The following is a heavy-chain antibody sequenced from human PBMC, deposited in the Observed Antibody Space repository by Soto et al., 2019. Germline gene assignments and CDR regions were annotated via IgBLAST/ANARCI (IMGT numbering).Heavy chain of an antibody. J-gene: IGHJ4*02. V-gene: IGHV5-10-1*01. Sequence: GESLKISCQGSGYSFTSYWISWVRQMPGKGLEWMGRIDPSDTYTNYSPPFQGHVTISVDKSISTAYLQWSSLKASDTAMYYCARHYYASGTAVLGFDYWGQGALVTVSS. D-gene: IGHD3-10*01. CDR1: GYSFTSYW. CDR2: IDPSDTYT. CDR3: ARHYYASGTAVLGFDY.